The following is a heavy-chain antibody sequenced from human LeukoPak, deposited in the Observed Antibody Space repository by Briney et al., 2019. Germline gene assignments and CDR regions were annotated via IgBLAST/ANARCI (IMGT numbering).Heavy chain of an antibody. CDR2: ISGSSRYI. J-gene: IGHJ4*02. V-gene: IGHV3-21*01. CDR3: ARRVNYCDYGNDY. D-gene: IGHD4-17*01. Sequence: GGSLRLSCAASGFTFSTYSMNWVRQAPGKGLEWVSTISGSSRYIYFADSVRGRFTISRDDAKNSLYLQMNSLRAEDTAVYYCARRVNYCDYGNDYWGQGTLVTVSS. CDR1: GFTFSTYS.